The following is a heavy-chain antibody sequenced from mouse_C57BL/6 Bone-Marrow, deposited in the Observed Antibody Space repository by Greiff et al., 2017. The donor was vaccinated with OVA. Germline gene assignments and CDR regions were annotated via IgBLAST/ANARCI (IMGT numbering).Heavy chain of an antibody. J-gene: IGHJ2*01. CDR1: GYTFTSYW. CDR3: ARVDFDD. CDR2: INTSSGYT. V-gene: IGHV1-7*01. Sequence: VQLQQSGAELAKPGASVKLSCKASGYTFTSYWMHWVKPRPGQGLEWIGYINTSSGYTKYKQNFKDKATLTADKSYSTAYMQLSSLTYEDSAVYYCARVDFDDWGQGTTLTVSS.